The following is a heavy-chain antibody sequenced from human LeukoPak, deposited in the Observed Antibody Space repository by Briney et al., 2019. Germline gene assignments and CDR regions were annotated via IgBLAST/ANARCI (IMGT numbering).Heavy chain of an antibody. J-gene: IGHJ4*02. V-gene: IGHV3-30*18. CDR2: ISYDGSNK. Sequence: GGSLRLSCAASGFTFSSYGMHWVRQAPGKGLEWVAVISYDGSNKYYADSVKGRFTISRDNPKNTLYLQMNSLRAEDTAVYYCAKDIVGSRGGYWGQGTLVTVSS. CDR1: GFTFSSYG. CDR3: AKDIVGSRGGY. D-gene: IGHD3-16*02.